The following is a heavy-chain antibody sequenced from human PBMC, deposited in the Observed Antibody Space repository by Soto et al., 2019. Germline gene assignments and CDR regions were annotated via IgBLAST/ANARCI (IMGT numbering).Heavy chain of an antibody. D-gene: IGHD2-2*01. Sequence: QVQLVQSGAEAKKPGASVKVSCKASGYTFTSYDINWVRLATGQGLEWMGWMNPNSGNTAYAQKFQGRVTMTRNTSRGTAYMELSSLKSEDTAVYYGEGLKQDHAVDWGQGTPVTVSS. J-gene: IGHJ4*02. V-gene: IGHV1-8*01. CDR2: MNPNSGNT. CDR1: GYTFTSYD. CDR3: EGLKQDHAVD.